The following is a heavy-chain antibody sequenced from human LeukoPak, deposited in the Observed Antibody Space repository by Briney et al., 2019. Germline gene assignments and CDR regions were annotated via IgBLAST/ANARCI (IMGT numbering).Heavy chain of an antibody. V-gene: IGHV4-4*02. D-gene: IGHD3-16*01. CDR3: ARDMGGGYYYYYYMDV. CDR1: GGSISSSNW. J-gene: IGHJ6*03. CDR2: IYHSGST. Sequence: SGTLSLTCAVSGGSISSSNWWSWVRQPPGKGLEWIGEIYHSGSTNYNPSLKSRVTISVDKSKNQFSLKLSSVTAADTAVYYCARDMGGGYYYYYYMDVWGEGTTVTVSS.